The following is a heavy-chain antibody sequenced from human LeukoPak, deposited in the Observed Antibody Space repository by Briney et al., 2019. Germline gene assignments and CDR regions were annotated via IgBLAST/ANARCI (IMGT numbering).Heavy chain of an antibody. CDR2: ISAYNGNT. Sequence: SVKVSCKASGYTFTSYGISWVRQAPGQGLEWMGWISAYNGNTNYAQKLQGRVTMTTDTSTSTVYMELRSLRSDDTAVYYCAREGYCSSTSCFYFDYWGQGTLVTVSS. D-gene: IGHD2-2*01. CDR3: AREGYCSSTSCFYFDY. J-gene: IGHJ4*02. CDR1: GYTFTSYG. V-gene: IGHV1-18*01.